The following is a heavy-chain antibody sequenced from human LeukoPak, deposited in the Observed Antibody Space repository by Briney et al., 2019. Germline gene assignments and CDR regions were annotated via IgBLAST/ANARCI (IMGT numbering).Heavy chain of an antibody. Sequence: ASVKVSCKASGYTFTSFGISWVRQAPGQGLEWMGWISPYNGNTHYVQKVQGRVTMTTDISTRTAYMELRSLRSDDTAVYYCARVRNSGFRYVDSWGQGTLVTVSS. CDR2: ISPYNGNT. V-gene: IGHV1-18*01. CDR1: GYTFTSFG. CDR3: ARVRNSGFRYVDS. J-gene: IGHJ4*02. D-gene: IGHD5-12*01.